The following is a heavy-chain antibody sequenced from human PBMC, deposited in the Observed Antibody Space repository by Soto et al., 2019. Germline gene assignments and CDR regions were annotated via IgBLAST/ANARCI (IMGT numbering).Heavy chain of an antibody. J-gene: IGHJ6*02. D-gene: IGHD6-13*01. CDR1: GFTFSSYG. CDR3: ARMGYSRQAYYYSGMDV. V-gene: IGHV3-33*01. CDR2: IWYDGSNK. Sequence: GGSLRLSCAASGFTFSSYGMHWVRQAPGKGLEWVAVIWYDGSNKYYADSVKGRFTISRDNSKSTLYLQMNSLRAEDTAVYYCARMGYSRQAYYYSGMDVWGQGTTVTVSS.